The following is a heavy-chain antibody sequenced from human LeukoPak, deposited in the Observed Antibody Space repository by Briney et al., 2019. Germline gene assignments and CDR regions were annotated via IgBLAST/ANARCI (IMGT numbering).Heavy chain of an antibody. D-gene: IGHD2-15*01. CDR1: GFTFSNYW. J-gene: IGHJ4*02. CDR2: IKQDASEI. V-gene: IGHV3-7*01. Sequence: GGSLRLSCAASGFTFSNYWMRWGCRAPGEGLEWVANIKQDASEIYYVDSVKGRFTISRDNAKDSLFLQMNSLRAEDTAVYYCARDRAAGYWGQGTLVTVSS. CDR3: ARDRAAGY.